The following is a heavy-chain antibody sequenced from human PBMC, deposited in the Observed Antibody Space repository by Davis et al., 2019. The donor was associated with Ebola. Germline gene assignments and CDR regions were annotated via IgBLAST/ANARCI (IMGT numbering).Heavy chain of an antibody. D-gene: IGHD7-27*01. V-gene: IGHV4-59*13. CDR3: ARQLGIVGQFEY. CDR2: FYYSGST. Sequence: SETLSLTWPFPGCSTSSYYWSWNRQPPGSGREWIGYFYYSGSTNYNPSLKSRVTISVDTSKNQFSLKLSSATAADTAVYYCARQLGIVGQFEYWGQGTLVTVSS. J-gene: IGHJ4*01. CDR1: GCSTSSYY.